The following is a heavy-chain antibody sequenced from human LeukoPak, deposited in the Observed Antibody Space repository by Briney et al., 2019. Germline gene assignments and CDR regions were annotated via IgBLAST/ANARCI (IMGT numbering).Heavy chain of an antibody. Sequence: PSETLSLTCAVHGGSFSGYYWSSIRQPAGKGLEWIGRIYTSGSTNYNPSLKSRVTMSVDTSKNQFSLKLSSVTAADTAVYYCARDNEQWLPYYYYYGMDVWGQGTTVTVSS. J-gene: IGHJ6*02. CDR1: GGSFSGYY. D-gene: IGHD6-19*01. CDR3: ARDNEQWLPYYYYYGMDV. CDR2: IYTSGST. V-gene: IGHV4-4*07.